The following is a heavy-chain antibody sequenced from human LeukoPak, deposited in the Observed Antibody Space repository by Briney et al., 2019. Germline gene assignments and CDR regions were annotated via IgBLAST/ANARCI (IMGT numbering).Heavy chain of an antibody. J-gene: IGHJ6*02. CDR1: GFTLSSYE. CDR2: ISSSGSTI. D-gene: IGHD4-23*01. Sequence: GGSLRLSCAASGFTLSSYEMNWVRQAPGKGLEWVSYISSSGSTIYYADSVKGRFTISRDNAKNSLYLQMNSLRAEDTAVYYCATNYGGSDYYYYYGMDVWGQGTTVTVSS. V-gene: IGHV3-48*03. CDR3: ATNYGGSDYYYYYGMDV.